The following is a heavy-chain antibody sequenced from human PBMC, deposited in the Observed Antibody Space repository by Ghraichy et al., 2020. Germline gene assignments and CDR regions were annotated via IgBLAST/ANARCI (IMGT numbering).Heavy chain of an antibody. J-gene: IGHJ5*02. CDR3: ARGINWFDP. Sequence: ASVKVSCKASAYTFINYGITWVRQAPGQGLEWMGWITTKSGNTQYARKFQGRVTMTADTSTSTAYRERGSRRADDTAVYYCARGINWFDPWGQGTLVTGSA. D-gene: IGHD5-24*01. CDR2: ITTKSGNT. V-gene: IGHV1-18*01. CDR1: AYTFINYG.